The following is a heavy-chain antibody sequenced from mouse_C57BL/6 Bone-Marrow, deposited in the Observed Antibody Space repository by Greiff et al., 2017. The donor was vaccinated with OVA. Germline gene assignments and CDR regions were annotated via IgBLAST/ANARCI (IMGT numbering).Heavy chain of an antibody. J-gene: IGHJ1*03. Sequence: VQLKESGGGLVKPGGSLKLSCAASGFTFSDYGMHWVRQAPEKGLEWVAYISSGSSTIYYADTVKGRFTISRDNAKNTLFLQMTSLRSEDTAMYYCARDYGSRWYFDVWGTGTTVTVSS. V-gene: IGHV5-17*01. D-gene: IGHD1-1*01. CDR3: ARDYGSRWYFDV. CDR2: ISSGSSTI. CDR1: GFTFSDYG.